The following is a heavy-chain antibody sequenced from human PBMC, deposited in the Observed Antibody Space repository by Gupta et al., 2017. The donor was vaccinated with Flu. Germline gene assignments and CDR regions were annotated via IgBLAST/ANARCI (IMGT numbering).Heavy chain of an antibody. CDR3: ARDRSSPGGWDRFYHGTDV. J-gene: IGHJ6*02. D-gene: IGHD6-13*01. V-gene: IGHV3-66*02. CDR1: GFTVNSNY. CDR2: IYSGGGT. Sequence: EVQLAESGGGLVQPGGSLRLSCVASGFTVNSNYMSCVRQAPGKGLEWVSGIYSGGGTYYADSVEGRFTISRDNSQNTLYLQMNSLKPEDTAVYYCARDRSSPGGWDRFYHGTDVWGQGTTVTVSS.